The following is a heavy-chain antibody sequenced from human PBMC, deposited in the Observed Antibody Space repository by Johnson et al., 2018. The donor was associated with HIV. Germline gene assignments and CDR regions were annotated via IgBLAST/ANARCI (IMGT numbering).Heavy chain of an antibody. D-gene: IGHD4-17*01. CDR3: AKGENDYGDYGLDAFDI. CDR2: IYSGGST. Sequence: QVQLVESGGGVVRPGGSLRLSCAASGFTFDYYGMSWVRQAPGKGLEWVSVIYSGGSTYYADSVKGRFTLSRDNSKNTLYLQMNSLRAEDTAVYYCAKGENDYGDYGLDAFDIWGQGTMVTVSS. V-gene: IGHV3-NL1*01. CDR1: GFTFDYYG. J-gene: IGHJ3*02.